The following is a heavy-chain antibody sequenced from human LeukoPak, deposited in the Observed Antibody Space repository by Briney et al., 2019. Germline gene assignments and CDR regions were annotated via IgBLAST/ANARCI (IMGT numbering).Heavy chain of an antibody. V-gene: IGHV3-66*01. CDR3: AGGYSYGYFDY. CDR1: GVPISTYY. CDR2: IYSGGST. J-gene: IGHJ4*02. Sequence: ETLSLTCSVSGVPISTYYWSWIRQSPGKGLEWVSVIYSGGSTYYADSVKGRFTISRDNSKNTLYLQMNSLRAEDTAVYYCAGGYSYGYFDYWGQGTLVTVSS. D-gene: IGHD5-18*01.